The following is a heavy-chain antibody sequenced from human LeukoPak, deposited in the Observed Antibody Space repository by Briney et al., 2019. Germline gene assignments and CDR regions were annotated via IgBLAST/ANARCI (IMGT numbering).Heavy chain of an antibody. Sequence: PGGSLRLSCAASGFTFSSYAMSWVRQAPGKGLEWVSAISGSGGSTYYADSVKGRFTISRDNSKNTPYLQMNSQRAEDTAVYYCAKEGGYCTNGVCYLDYYYMDVWGNGTTVTVSS. D-gene: IGHD2-8*01. V-gene: IGHV3-23*01. J-gene: IGHJ6*03. CDR3: AKEGGYCTNGVCYLDYYYMDV. CDR1: GFTFSSYA. CDR2: ISGSGGST.